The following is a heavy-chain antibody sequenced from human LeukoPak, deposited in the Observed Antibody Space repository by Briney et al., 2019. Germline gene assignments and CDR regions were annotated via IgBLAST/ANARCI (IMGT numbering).Heavy chain of an antibody. J-gene: IGHJ6*03. CDR3: ARGLAAAGPYYYYYMDV. CDR1: GGSISSYY. Sequence: SETLSLTCTVSGGSISSYYWSWIRQPPGKGLEWIGYIYTSGSTNYNPSLKSRVTISVDTSKNQFSLKLSSVTAADTAVYYCARGLAAAGPYYYYYMDVWGKGTTVTVSS. D-gene: IGHD6-13*01. V-gene: IGHV4-4*09. CDR2: IYTSGST.